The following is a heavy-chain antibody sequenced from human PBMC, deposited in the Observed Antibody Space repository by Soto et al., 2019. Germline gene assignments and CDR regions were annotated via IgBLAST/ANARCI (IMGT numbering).Heavy chain of an antibody. J-gene: IGHJ4*02. V-gene: IGHV3-48*03. D-gene: IGHD3-22*01. Sequence: VGSLSLSCAASGFTFSLYEMNWVRQAPGKGLEWVSYISNDATTISYADSVKGRFTVSRDNAKNSLYLQLDSLRADDTAVYYCARFGEGDSGYYPEFDYWGPGTLVTVSS. CDR3: ARFGEGDSGYYPEFDY. CDR2: ISNDATTI. CDR1: GFTFSLYE.